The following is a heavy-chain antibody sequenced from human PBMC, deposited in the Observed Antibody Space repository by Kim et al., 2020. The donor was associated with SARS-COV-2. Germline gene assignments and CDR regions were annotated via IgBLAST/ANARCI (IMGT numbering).Heavy chain of an antibody. CDR1: GGSFSGYY. V-gene: IGHV4-34*01. CDR2: INHSGST. CDR3: ARGRGRWLQLVN. Sequence: SETLSLTCAVYGGSFSGYYWSWIRQPPGKGLEWIGEINHSGSTNYNPSLKSRVTISVDTSKNQFSLKLSSVTAADTAVYYCARGRGRWLQLVNWGQGTLVTVSS. J-gene: IGHJ4*02. D-gene: IGHD5-12*01.